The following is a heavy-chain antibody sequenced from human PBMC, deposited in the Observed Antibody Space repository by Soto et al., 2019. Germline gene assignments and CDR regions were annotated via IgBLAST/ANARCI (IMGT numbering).Heavy chain of an antibody. V-gene: IGHV3-74*01. Sequence: GGSLRLSCAASGFTFSSYWMHWVRQAPGKGLVWVSRINSDGSSTSYADSVKGRFTTSRDNAKNTLYLQMNSLRDEDTAVYYCAGESRFLEWLSLNWFDPWGQGTLVTVSS. J-gene: IGHJ5*02. CDR2: INSDGSST. D-gene: IGHD3-3*01. CDR1: GFTFSSYW. CDR3: AGESRFLEWLSLNWFDP.